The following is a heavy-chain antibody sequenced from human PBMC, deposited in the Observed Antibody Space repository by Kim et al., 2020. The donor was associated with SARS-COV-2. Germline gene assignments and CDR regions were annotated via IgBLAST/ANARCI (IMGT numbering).Heavy chain of an antibody. CDR1: GFTFSSYA. CDR3: AKGVVVTAAAASHQYFQH. CDR2: ISGSGGST. J-gene: IGHJ1*01. Sequence: GGSLRLSCAASGFTFSSYAMSWVRQAPGKGLEWVSAISGSGGSTYYADSVKGRFTISRDNSKNTLYLQMNSLRAEDTAVYYCAKGVVVTAAAASHQYFQHWGQGTLVTVSS. D-gene: IGHD2-21*02. V-gene: IGHV3-23*01.